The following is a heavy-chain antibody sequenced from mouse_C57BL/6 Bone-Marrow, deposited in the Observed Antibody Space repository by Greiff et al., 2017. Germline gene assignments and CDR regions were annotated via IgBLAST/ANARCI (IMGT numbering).Heavy chain of an antibody. D-gene: IGHD2-3*01. V-gene: IGHV14-4*01. Sequence: EVKLMESGAELVRPGASVKLSCTASGFNIKDDYMHWVKQRPEQGLEWIGWIDPENGDTEYASKFQGKATITADTSSNTAYLQLSSLTSEDTAVYYCTTAYDGYYFYWGQGTTLTVSS. J-gene: IGHJ2*01. CDR1: GFNIKDDY. CDR3: TTAYDGYYFY. CDR2: IDPENGDT.